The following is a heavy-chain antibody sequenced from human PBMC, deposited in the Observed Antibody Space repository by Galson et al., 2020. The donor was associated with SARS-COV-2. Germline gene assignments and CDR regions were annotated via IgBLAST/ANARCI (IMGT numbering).Heavy chain of an antibody. CDR3: ARDGYYYDSSGYYYNPGYYYYGMDV. Sequence: GESLKISCAASGFTFSSYGMHWVRQAPGKGLEWVAVIWYDGSNKYYADSVKGRFTISRDNSKNTLYLQMNSLRAEDTAVYYSARDGYYYDSSGYYYNPGYYYYGMDVWGQGTTVTVSS. D-gene: IGHD3-22*01. J-gene: IGHJ6*02. V-gene: IGHV3-33*01. CDR2: IWYDGSNK. CDR1: GFTFSSYG.